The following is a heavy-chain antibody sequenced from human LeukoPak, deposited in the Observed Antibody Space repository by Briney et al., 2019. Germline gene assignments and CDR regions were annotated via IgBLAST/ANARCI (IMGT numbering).Heavy chain of an antibody. V-gene: IGHV1-46*03. Sequence: ASVKVSCKASGYIFTSYYMHWGRQAPGQGLEWLGVVYPSAGTSDPAQRFRARITLSDDTSTSTAYMELRSLKSEDTAIYFCVREYHGGYFDFWGQGTLVTVSS. CDR3: VREYHGGYFDF. CDR1: GYIFTSYY. J-gene: IGHJ4*02. D-gene: IGHD3-16*01. CDR2: VYPSAGTS.